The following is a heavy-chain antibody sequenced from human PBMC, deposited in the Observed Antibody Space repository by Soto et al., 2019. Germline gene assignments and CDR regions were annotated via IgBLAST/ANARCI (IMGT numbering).Heavy chain of an antibody. CDR2: IWYDGSDK. J-gene: IGHJ4*02. CDR3: ARDRYSSGWYDLDY. CDR1: GFTFSSYG. Sequence: QVQLVESGGGVVQPGRSLRLSCAASGFTFSSYGMHWVRQAPGKGLEWVAVIWYDGSDKYYADSVKGRFTISRDNSKNTLYLKMNSLRAEDTAVYYCARDRYSSGWYDLDYWGQGPLVTVSS. V-gene: IGHV3-33*01. D-gene: IGHD6-19*01.